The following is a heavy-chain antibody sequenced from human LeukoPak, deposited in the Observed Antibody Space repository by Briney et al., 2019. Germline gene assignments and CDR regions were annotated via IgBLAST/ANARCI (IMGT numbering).Heavy chain of an antibody. Sequence: ASVKVSCKASDFSFTIYGMSWVRQAPGQGLEWMGWISAYNGSTKYAQKLQGRVTMTTDTSTGTAYMELRSLRPDDTAVYYSARDLTSNVAVTEYHYYAMDVWGQGTTVTVSS. D-gene: IGHD6-19*01. V-gene: IGHV1-18*01. J-gene: IGHJ6*02. CDR1: DFSFTIYG. CDR2: ISAYNGST. CDR3: ARDLTSNVAVTEYHYYAMDV.